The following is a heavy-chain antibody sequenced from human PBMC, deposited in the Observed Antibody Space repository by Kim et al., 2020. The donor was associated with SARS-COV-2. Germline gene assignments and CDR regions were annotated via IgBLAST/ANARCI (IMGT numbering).Heavy chain of an antibody. V-gene: IGHV1-2*02. CDR1: GYTFTGYY. CDR3: ASNLAAAGYNWFDP. CDR2: INPNSGGT. Sequence: ASVKVSCKASGYTFTGYYMHWVRQAPGQGLEWMGWINPNSGGTNYAQKFQGRVTMTRDTSISTAYMVLSRLRSDDTAVYYCASNLAAAGYNWFDPWGQGTLVTVSS. J-gene: IGHJ5*02. D-gene: IGHD6-13*01.